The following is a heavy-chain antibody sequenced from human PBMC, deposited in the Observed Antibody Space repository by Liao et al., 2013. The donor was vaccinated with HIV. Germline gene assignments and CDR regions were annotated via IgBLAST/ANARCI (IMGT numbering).Heavy chain of an antibody. J-gene: IGHJ5*02. Sequence: QVQLHESGPGLLKPSQTLSLTCTVSGDSVSSGSYYWSWIRQPAGKGLEWVGRIYKSGPTYYNSSLKSRVTMSLDTSRNQISLKLRSVTAADTAVYYCARIVVAGTFRFDP. D-gene: IGHD6-19*01. CDR3: ARIVVAGTFRFDP. CDR2: IYKSGPT. CDR1: GDSVSSGSYY. V-gene: IGHV4-61*02.